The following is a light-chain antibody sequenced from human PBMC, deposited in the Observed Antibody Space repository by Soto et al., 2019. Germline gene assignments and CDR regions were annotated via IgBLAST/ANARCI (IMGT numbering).Light chain of an antibody. CDR2: TDN. V-gene: IGLV1-44*01. J-gene: IGLJ2*01. Sequence: QSALIQPPSASGTPGQRVTISCSGSNSNIGSNSVNWYRQFPGTAPKLVIYTDNQRPSGAPDRFSGSKSGTSASLAISGLQSEDEADYYCAAWDYSLNGPVFGGGTKLTVL. CDR1: NSNIGSNS. CDR3: AAWDYSLNGPV.